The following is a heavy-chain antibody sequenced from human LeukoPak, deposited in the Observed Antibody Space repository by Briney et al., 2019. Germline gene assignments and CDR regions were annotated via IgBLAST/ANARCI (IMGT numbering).Heavy chain of an antibody. V-gene: IGHV4-61*01. D-gene: IGHD1-26*01. CDR1: GYSISSGYY. CDR2: IYYSGST. CDR3: ARDETMGSSTNAFDI. Sequence: PSETLSLTCTVSGYSISSGYYWGWIRQPPGKGLEWIGYIYYSGSTNYNPSLKSRVTISVDTSKNQFSLKLSSVTAADTAVYYCARDETMGSSTNAFDIWGQGTMVTVSS. J-gene: IGHJ3*02.